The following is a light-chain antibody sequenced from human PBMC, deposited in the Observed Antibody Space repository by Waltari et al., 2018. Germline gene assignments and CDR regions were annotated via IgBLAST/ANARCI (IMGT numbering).Light chain of an antibody. CDR2: TLS. Sequence: DIVMTQTPLSLPVTPGEAASISCRSSETLLDSDDAKTYVGWFLQRPGQSPQLLLHTLSSRASGVPDRFSGTGTGTDFTLNISRVEADDVGVYFCMQRIEFPYSFGPGTKLEIK. CDR1: ETLLDSDDAKTY. V-gene: IGKV2-40*01. CDR3: MQRIEFPYS. J-gene: IGKJ2*01.